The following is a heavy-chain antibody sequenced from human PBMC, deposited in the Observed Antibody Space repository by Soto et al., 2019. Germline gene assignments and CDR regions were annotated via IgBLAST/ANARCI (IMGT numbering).Heavy chain of an antibody. Sequence: QITLKESGPTLVKPTQTLTLTCTFSGFSLSTSGVGVGWIRQPPGKALEWLALIYWDDDKPYSPSLKSRLTIXXDXSXXQVVLTRTNMDPVDTATYYCAQTYDILTGPNGMDVWGQGTTVTVSS. J-gene: IGHJ6*02. CDR1: GFSLSTSGVG. V-gene: IGHV2-5*02. D-gene: IGHD3-9*01. CDR3: AQTYDILTGPNGMDV. CDR2: IYWDDDK.